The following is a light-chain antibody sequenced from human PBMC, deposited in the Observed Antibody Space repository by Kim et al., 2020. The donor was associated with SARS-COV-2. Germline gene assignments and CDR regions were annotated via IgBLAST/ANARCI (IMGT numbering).Light chain of an antibody. CDR2: DAS. J-gene: IGKJ4*01. V-gene: IGKV3-11*01. CDR1: QSVSRS. CDR3: QQRSNWPLT. Sequence: LSPGKRATLPGRASQSVSRSFAWYQQKPGQAPRLLIYDASKRATGIPDRFSGSGSGTDFTLTISSLEPEDFAVYYCQQRSNWPLTFGGGTKVDIK.